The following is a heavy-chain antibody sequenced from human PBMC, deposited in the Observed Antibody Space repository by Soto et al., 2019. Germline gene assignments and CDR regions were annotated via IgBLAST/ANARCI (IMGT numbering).Heavy chain of an antibody. CDR3: ARDMGGYYYGSGSYYNGMDV. CDR2: INHSGST. V-gene: IGHV4-34*01. D-gene: IGHD3-10*01. J-gene: IGHJ6*02. CDR1: GGSFSGYY. Sequence: SETLSLTCAVYGGSFSGYYWSWIRQPPGKGLEWIGEINHSGSTDYNPSLKSRVTISVDTSKNQFSLKLSSVTAADTAVYYCARDMGGYYYGSGSYYNGMDVWGQGTTVTVSS.